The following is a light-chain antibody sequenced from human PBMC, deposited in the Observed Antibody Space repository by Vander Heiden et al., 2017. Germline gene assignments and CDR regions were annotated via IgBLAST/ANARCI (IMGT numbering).Light chain of an antibody. CDR2: DAS. Sequence: ELVLTQSPATLSLSPGERATLSCMASQSVSSYLAWYQQKPGQAPRLLIYDASNRATGIPARFSGSGSGTDFTLTISSLEPEDFAVYYCQQRSNWPQDTFGQGTKLEIK. J-gene: IGKJ2*01. CDR3: QQRSNWPQDT. V-gene: IGKV3-11*01. CDR1: QSVSSY.